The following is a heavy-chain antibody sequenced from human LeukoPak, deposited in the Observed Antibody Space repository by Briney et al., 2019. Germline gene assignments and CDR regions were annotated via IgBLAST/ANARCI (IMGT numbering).Heavy chain of an antibody. D-gene: IGHD4-17*01. J-gene: IGHJ5*02. CDR2: MNPNSGNT. Sequence: ASVKVSCKASGYTFTSYYMHWVRQAPGQGLEWMGWMNPNSGNTGYAQKFQGRVTMTRNTSISTAYMELSSLRSEDTAVYYCARDYGDYWFDPWGQGTLVTVSS. CDR3: ARDYGDYWFDP. V-gene: IGHV1-8*02. CDR1: GYTFTSYY.